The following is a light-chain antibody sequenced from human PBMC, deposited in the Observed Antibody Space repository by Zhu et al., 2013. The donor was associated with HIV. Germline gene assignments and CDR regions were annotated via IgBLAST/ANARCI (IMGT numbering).Light chain of an antibody. CDR3: QQYDDSPIT. CDR1: QSVLYSSNNKNY. J-gene: IGKJ5*01. Sequence: DIVMTQSPDSLAVSLGERATINCKSSQSVLYSSNNKNYLAWYQQKPGQPPKLLIYWASTRESGVPDRFSGSGSGTDFTLTISSLQAEDFAIYYCQQYDDSPITFGQGTRLDMK. CDR2: WAS. V-gene: IGKV4-1*01.